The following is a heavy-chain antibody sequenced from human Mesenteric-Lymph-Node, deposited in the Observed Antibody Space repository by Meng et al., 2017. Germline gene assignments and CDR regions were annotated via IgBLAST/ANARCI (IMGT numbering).Heavy chain of an antibody. CDR3: TRATVWYSGGY. Sequence: GSLRLSCTVSGFSINTNYYWGWIRQPPGKGLEWIGNFHHSGTTNYNPSLKSRVTISVDTSKNQFSLKLNSVNVADTAVYYCTRATVWYSGGYWGQGTLVTVSS. J-gene: IGHJ4*02. CDR1: GFSINTNYY. V-gene: IGHV4-38-2*02. CDR2: FHHSGTT. D-gene: IGHD1-26*01.